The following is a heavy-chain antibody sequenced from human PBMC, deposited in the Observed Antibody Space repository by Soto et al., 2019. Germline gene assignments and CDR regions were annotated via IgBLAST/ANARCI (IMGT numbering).Heavy chain of an antibody. Sequence: QVQLQESGPGLVKPSETQSLTCTVSGFSISSSYWSWIRQSPGKGLEWIGYIYNSGSTNDDPSLKSRVTIAVGTAKHLVSLGLSSVTAADTAVYSCARDRACCSGRSCYAPSDYYYYMDVWGTGTTFTVS. V-gene: IGHV4-59*01. CDR1: GFSISSSY. CDR2: IYNSGST. CDR3: ARDRACCSGRSCYAPSDYYYYMDV. D-gene: IGHD2-15*01. J-gene: IGHJ6*03.